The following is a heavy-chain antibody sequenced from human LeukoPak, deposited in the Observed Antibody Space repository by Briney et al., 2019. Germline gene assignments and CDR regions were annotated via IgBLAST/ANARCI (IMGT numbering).Heavy chain of an antibody. CDR1: EFDFFSYG. J-gene: IGHJ4*01. CDR2: IFTDGSTT. Sequence: GGSLRLSCVASEFDFFSYGMQWVRQAPGKGLVWVSRIFTDGSTTSYADSVKGRFTISRDNAKNPLYLEMKSLRVEDTAVYYCARELPREVALDYWGQGPLVSVST. V-gene: IGHV3-74*01. D-gene: IGHD1-26*01. CDR3: ARELPREVALDY.